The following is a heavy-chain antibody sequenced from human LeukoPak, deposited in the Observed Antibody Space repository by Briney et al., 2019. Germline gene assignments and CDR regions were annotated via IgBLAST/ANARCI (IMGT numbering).Heavy chain of an antibody. V-gene: IGHV1-46*01. CDR1: GYTFITYK. CDR2: INPSDGDR. D-gene: IGHD3-10*01. Sequence: ASVKVSCTASGYTFITYKMHWVQQAPGQGLEWVGIINPSDGDRRNAQKFQGRVTMTRDMSTSTVYKELSSLGSEDTAVYYCAKDGGSYTADYWGQGTLVTVSS. CDR3: AKDGGSYTADY. J-gene: IGHJ4*02.